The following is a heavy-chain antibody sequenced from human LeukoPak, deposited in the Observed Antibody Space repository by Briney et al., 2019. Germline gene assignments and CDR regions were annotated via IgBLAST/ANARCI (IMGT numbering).Heavy chain of an antibody. V-gene: IGHV3-9*01. Sequence: PGGSLRLSCAASGFTFDDYAMHWVRQAPGKGLEWVSGISWNSGSIGYADSVKGRFTISRDNAKNSLYLQMNSLRAEDTALYYCAKDGGGSSGYYFDYWGQGTPVTVSS. D-gene: IGHD3-22*01. CDR1: GFTFDDYA. J-gene: IGHJ4*02. CDR3: AKDGGGSSGYYFDY. CDR2: ISWNSGSI.